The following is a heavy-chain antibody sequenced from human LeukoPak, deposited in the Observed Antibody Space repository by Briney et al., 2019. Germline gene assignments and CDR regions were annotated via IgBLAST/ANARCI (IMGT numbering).Heavy chain of an antibody. V-gene: IGHV4-61*03. CDR2: VGHTGST. D-gene: IGHD1-1*01. Sequence: SETLSLTCGVSGASISSGSNYWGWIRQPPGKGLEWIGYVGHTGSTNFNPSLNGRVSISRDTTNNLFSLRLRSVTAADTAVYFCARGRVSSSTWYSTYYYYFYMDVWGKGTTVTVSS. CDR1: GASISSGSNY. CDR3: ARGRVSSSTWYSTYYYYFYMDV. J-gene: IGHJ6*03.